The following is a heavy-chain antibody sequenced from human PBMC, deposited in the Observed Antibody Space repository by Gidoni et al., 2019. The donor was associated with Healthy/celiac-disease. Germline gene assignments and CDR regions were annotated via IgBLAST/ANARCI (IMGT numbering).Heavy chain of an antibody. V-gene: IGHV1-69*01. D-gene: IGHD3-22*01. Sequence: QVQLVQPGAEVQKPGSSVKVSCKASGGTFSSYAISWVRQAPGQGLEWMGGIIPIFGTANYAQKFQGRVTITADESTSTAYMVLSSLRSEDTAVYYCARVHSSGFPYGFVDPWGQGTLVTVSS. CDR2: IIPIFGTA. CDR3: ARVHSSGFPYGFVDP. J-gene: IGHJ5*02. CDR1: GGTFSSYA.